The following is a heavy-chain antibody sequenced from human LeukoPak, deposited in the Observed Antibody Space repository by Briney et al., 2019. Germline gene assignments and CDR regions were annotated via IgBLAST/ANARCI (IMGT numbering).Heavy chain of an antibody. CDR2: IKVDGSEK. CDR3: GRKTGVTGEAFDC. CDR1: GFTFSNYW. Sequence: GGSLRLSCAASGFTFSNYWMSWVRQAPGKGLEWVANIKVDGSEKYYLDPVKVRFTISRDNAKNSVYLQMNSLRTEDTAVYYCGRKTGVTGEAFDCWGQGTLVTVSS. V-gene: IGHV3-7*03. D-gene: IGHD7-27*01. J-gene: IGHJ4*02.